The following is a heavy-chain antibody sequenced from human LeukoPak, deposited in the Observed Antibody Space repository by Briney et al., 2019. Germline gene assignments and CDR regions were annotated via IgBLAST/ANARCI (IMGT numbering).Heavy chain of an antibody. J-gene: IGHJ1*01. CDR1: GFTFSSYS. D-gene: IGHD4-17*01. CDR2: ISSSSSYI. V-gene: IGHV3-21*01. Sequence: GGSLRLSCAASGFTFSSYSMNWVRQAPGKGLEWVSSISSSSSYIYYADSVKGRFTISRDNAKNSLYLQMNSLRAEDTAVYYCARDFTVTTPGYFQHWGQGTLVTVSS. CDR3: ARDFTVTTPGYFQH.